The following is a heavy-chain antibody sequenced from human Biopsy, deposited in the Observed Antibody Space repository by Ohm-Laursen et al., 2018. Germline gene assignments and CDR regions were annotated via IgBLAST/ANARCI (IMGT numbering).Heavy chain of an antibody. D-gene: IGHD6-19*01. CDR3: ARTPGKAVAGRFLDL. J-gene: IGHJ2*01. CDR1: GGSTNDYF. Sequence: TPSLTCSVSGGSTNDYFWSWIRQPAGETLEWIGRIYSSGGSSYNPSLKSRISMSMDTSNNQFSLTLTSVTAADTAVYYCARTPGKAVAGRFLDLWGRGTLVTVSS. V-gene: IGHV4-4*07. CDR2: IYSSGGS.